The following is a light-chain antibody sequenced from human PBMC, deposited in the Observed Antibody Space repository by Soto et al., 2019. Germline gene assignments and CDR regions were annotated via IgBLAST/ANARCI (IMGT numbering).Light chain of an antibody. J-gene: IGKJ4*01. CDR2: TAS. CDR1: QGINKF. CDR3: QQYESFPLT. Sequence: DIPMTQSPSSLSASVGDSVTITCRASQGINKFLAWFQQKPGTAPKSLISTASRLQSGVPSRFRGSGSGTHFTLTINNLQPEDFATYYCQQYESFPLTFGGGTRVEIK. V-gene: IGKV1-16*01.